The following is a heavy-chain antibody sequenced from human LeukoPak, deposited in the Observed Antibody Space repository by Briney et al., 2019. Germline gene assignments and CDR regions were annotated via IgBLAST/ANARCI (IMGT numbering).Heavy chain of an antibody. D-gene: IGHD3-16*02. CDR2: IKSKTDGGTT. Sequence: PGGSLRLSCAASGLTFSNAWMSWVRQAPGKGLEWVGRIKSKTDGGTTDYAAPVKGRFTISRDDSKNTLYLQMNSLKTEDTAAYYCTTSEYVWGSYRYYYYMDVWGEGTTVTVSS. J-gene: IGHJ6*03. CDR1: GLTFSNAW. V-gene: IGHV3-15*01. CDR3: TTSEYVWGSYRYYYYMDV.